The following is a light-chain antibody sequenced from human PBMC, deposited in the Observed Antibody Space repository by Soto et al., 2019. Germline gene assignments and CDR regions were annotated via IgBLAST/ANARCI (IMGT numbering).Light chain of an antibody. CDR2: KNN. CDR3: AVWDDSLSVVV. J-gene: IGLJ2*01. V-gene: IGLV1-47*01. Sequence: QSVLTQPPSASGTPGQRVTISCSGSTSNIESNFVYCYQQLPGTAPKAVIYKNNQRPSGVPDRFSGSKSGTSASLAISGLRSEDEADYSCAVWDDSLSVVVFGGGTKLTVL. CDR1: TSNIESNF.